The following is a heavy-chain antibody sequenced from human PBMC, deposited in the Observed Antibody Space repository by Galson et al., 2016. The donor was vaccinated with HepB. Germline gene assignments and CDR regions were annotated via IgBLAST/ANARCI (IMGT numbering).Heavy chain of an antibody. Sequence: SLRLSCAASGFTFSNYWMHWVRQVPGKGPVWVSRIDSEGSSTKYAGSVKGRFTISRDNAKNTLYLQMNSLRADDTAVYYCARDRASSGWYVFGSWGQGTLVTVSS. V-gene: IGHV3-74*03. CDR2: IDSEGSST. J-gene: IGHJ4*02. D-gene: IGHD6-19*01. CDR1: GFTFSNYW. CDR3: ARDRASSGWYVFGS.